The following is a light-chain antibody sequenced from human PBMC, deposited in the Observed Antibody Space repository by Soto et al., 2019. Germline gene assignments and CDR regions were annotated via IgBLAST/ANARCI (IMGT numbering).Light chain of an antibody. CDR1: SSDVGGYNL. J-gene: IGLJ2*01. V-gene: IGLV2-23*02. CDR3: CSYAGSSTPVV. CDR2: EVS. Sequence: QSALTQPASVSGSPGQSITISCTGTSSDVGGYNLVSWYQQHPGKAPKLMIYEVSKRPSGVSYRFSGSKSGNTASLTISGRQADDEADYYCCSYAGSSTPVVFGGGTKVTVL.